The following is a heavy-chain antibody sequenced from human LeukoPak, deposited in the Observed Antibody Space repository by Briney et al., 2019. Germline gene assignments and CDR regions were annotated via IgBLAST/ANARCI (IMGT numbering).Heavy chain of an antibody. V-gene: IGHV3-23*01. CDR3: AKGRRGVLWFGELLLDP. CDR1: RFTFSNFA. D-gene: IGHD3-10*01. Sequence: GGSLRLSCAASRFTFSNFAMSWVRQAPGKGLEWVSAISGSGGSTYYADSVKGRFTISRDNSKNALFLQMNSLRAEDTAVYYCAKGRRGVLWFGELLLDPWGQGTLVTVSS. J-gene: IGHJ5*02. CDR2: ISGSGGST.